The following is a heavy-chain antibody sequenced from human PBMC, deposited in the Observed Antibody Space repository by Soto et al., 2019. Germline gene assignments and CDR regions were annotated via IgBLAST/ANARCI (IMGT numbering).Heavy chain of an antibody. Sequence: QVQLQESGPGLVKPSETLSLTCTVSGGSISSYYWSWIRQPPGKGLEWIGYIYYSGSTNYNPSLKSRVTISVDTSKNQFSLKLSSVTAADTAVYYCARRYGGAFEYWGQGTLVTVSS. V-gene: IGHV4-59*08. CDR2: IYYSGST. CDR3: ARRYGGAFEY. J-gene: IGHJ4*02. D-gene: IGHD2-21*01. CDR1: GGSISSYY.